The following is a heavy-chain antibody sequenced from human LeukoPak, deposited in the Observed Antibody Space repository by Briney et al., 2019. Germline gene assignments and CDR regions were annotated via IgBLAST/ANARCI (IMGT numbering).Heavy chain of an antibody. CDR3: AKDRGFRRTTVSYYYYYGMDV. Sequence: GGSLRLSCAASGFTFSSYGMHWVRQAPGKGLEWVAVISYDGSNKYYADSVKGRFTISRDNSKNTLYLQMNSLRAEDTAVYYCAKDRGFRRTTVSYYYYYGMDVWGRGTTVTVSS. J-gene: IGHJ6*02. V-gene: IGHV3-30*18. D-gene: IGHD4-17*01. CDR2: ISYDGSNK. CDR1: GFTFSSYG.